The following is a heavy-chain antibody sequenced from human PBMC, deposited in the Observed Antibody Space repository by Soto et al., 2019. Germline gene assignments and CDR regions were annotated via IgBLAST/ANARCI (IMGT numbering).Heavy chain of an antibody. Sequence: EVQLLESGGGLVQPGGSLRLSCAASGFTFSSYAMSWVRQAPGKGLEWVPAISGSGASTYYAASVKGRFTISRDNSKNTLYLQMNSLRAEDTAVYYCAKDQDTSSPLCMDVWGKGTTVTVSS. CDR3: AKDQDTSSPLCMDV. CDR2: ISGSGAST. V-gene: IGHV3-23*01. J-gene: IGHJ6*03. CDR1: GFTFSSYA. D-gene: IGHD6-6*01.